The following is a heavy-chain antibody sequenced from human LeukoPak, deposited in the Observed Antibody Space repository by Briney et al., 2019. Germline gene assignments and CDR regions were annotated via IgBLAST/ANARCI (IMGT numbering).Heavy chain of an antibody. CDR2: IYPGDSDT. J-gene: IGHJ4*02. Sequence: GESLKISCKGSGYRFTSYWIGWVRQMPGKGLEWMGIIYPGDSDTRYSPSFQGQVTISADKSISTAYLQWSSLKASDTAMYYCARPGYYGSGSYYTIDYWGQGTLVTVSS. CDR1: GYRFTSYW. V-gene: IGHV5-51*01. D-gene: IGHD3-10*01. CDR3: ARPGYYGSGSYYTIDY.